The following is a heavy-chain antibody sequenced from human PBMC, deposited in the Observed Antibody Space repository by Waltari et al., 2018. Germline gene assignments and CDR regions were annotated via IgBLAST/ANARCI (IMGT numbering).Heavy chain of an antibody. D-gene: IGHD6-13*01. CDR2: MHTNGNT. CDR1: GASVSSYS. Sequence: QLQLQESGPGLVKPSETLSLSCFVSGASVSSYSWAWIRQSPGKGLEWIGTMHTNGNTYYNPSLNSRVSISVDMSKNQFSLKLSSLTAADTAVYYCARLPTGYPNWVDPWGQGTLVTV. CDR3: ARLPTGYPNWVDP. J-gene: IGHJ5*02. V-gene: IGHV4-39*01.